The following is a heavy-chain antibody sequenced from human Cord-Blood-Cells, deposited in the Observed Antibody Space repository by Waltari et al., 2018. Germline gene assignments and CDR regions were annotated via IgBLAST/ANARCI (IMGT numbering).Heavy chain of an antibody. CDR1: GGSFSGYY. J-gene: IGHJ4*02. V-gene: IGHV4-34*01. D-gene: IGHD7-27*01. CDR3: ARITNWGYIDY. CDR2: INHSGSN. Sequence: QVQLQQWGAGLLKPSETLSLTCAVYGGSFSGYYWSWIRQPPGKGLEWIGEINHSGSNNYSPSLKSRVTISVDTSKNQFSLKLSSVTAADTAVYYCARITNWGYIDYWGQGTLVTVSS.